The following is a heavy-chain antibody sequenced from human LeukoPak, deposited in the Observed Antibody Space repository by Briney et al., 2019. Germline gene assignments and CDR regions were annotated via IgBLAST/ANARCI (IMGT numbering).Heavy chain of an antibody. D-gene: IGHD3-22*01. CDR2: IYYSGST. Sequence: SSETLSLTCTVSGGSISSYYWSWIRQPPGKGLEWIGYIYYSGSTNYNPSLKSRVTISVDTSKNQFSLKLSSVTAADTAVYYCARVGDSSGYYYYFDYWGQGTLVTVSS. J-gene: IGHJ4*02. V-gene: IGHV4-59*01. CDR3: ARVGDSSGYYYYFDY. CDR1: GGSISSYY.